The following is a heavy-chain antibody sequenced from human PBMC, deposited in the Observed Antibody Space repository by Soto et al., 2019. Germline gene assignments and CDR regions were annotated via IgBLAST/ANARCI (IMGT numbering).Heavy chain of an antibody. V-gene: IGHV3-21*01. CDR3: ARGRAVTTMCDVFEI. J-gene: IGHJ3*02. D-gene: IGHD4-17*01. Sequence: QLVESGGGLVKPGGSLRLSCAASGFDLTNFTMNWVRQAPGKGLDWVSSISSRSGYIYYADSLRGRFTISRDNAKNSLFLLLDSLRFEDTAVYYCARGRAVTTMCDVFEIWGQGTMVTVSA. CDR1: GFDLTNFT. CDR2: ISSRSGYI.